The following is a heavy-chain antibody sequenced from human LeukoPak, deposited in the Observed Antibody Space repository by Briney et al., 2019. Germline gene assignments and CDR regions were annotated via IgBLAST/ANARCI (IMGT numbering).Heavy chain of an antibody. D-gene: IGHD3-22*01. CDR3: ARGTMMVGP. CDR1: GGSFSGYY. Sequence: PSETLSLTCAVYGGSFSGYYWSWIRQPPGKGLEWMGVINHSGSTNYNPSLKSRVTISVDTSKNQFSLKLSSVTAADTAVYYCARGTMMVGPWGQGTLVTVSS. J-gene: IGHJ5*02. V-gene: IGHV4-34*01. CDR2: INHSGST.